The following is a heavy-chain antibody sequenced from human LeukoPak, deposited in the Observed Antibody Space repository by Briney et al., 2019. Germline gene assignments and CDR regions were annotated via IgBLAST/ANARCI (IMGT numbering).Heavy chain of an antibody. CDR1: GFAITDHH. Sequence: PGRSLRLSCAASGFAITDHHMDWVRQAPGKGREWVGRSQTTKPNSCTTGYAASVKGRFTISRDDSKNSLYLQLNSLKTEDTAVYYCVRVVTTSSGWYHFDNWGQGTLVTVSS. J-gene: IGHJ4*02. CDR3: VRVVTTSSGWYHFDN. D-gene: IGHD6-13*01. CDR2: SQTTKPNSCTT. V-gene: IGHV3-72*01.